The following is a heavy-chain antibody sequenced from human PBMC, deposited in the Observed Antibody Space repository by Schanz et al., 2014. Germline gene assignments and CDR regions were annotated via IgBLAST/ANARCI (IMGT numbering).Heavy chain of an antibody. CDR3: AKDTGYCHGGACYCFEY. V-gene: IGHV3-20*04. CDR1: GFGFDDYA. D-gene: IGHD2-8*02. Sequence: VFLAESGGGVVQPGRSLRLSCAASGFGFDDYAMSWVRQAPGKGLEWVSGINWNGGSTGYADSVKGRFSISRDNSQNTLYLQMDSLRPEDTAVYFCAKDTGYCHGGACYCFEYWGLGILVTVSS. CDR2: INWNGGST. J-gene: IGHJ4*02.